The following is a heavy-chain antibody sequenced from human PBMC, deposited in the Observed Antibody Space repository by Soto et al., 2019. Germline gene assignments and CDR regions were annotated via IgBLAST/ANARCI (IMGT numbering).Heavy chain of an antibody. CDR1: GGSISSYY. CDR3: ARGLIEAAGTGFAY. CDR2: IYYSGST. V-gene: IGHV4-59*01. D-gene: IGHD6-13*01. J-gene: IGHJ4*02. Sequence: SETLSLTCTVSGGSISSYYWSWIRQPPGKGLEWIGYIYYSGSTNYNPSLKSRVTISVDTSKNQFSLKLSSVTAADTAVYYCARGLIEAAGTGFAYWGQGTLVTVSS.